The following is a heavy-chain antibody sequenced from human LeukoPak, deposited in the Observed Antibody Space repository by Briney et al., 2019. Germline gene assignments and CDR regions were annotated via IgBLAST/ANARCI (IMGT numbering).Heavy chain of an antibody. V-gene: IGHV3-7*01. CDR2: IKQDVSEK. J-gene: IGHJ4*02. D-gene: IGHD2-8*02. Sequence: PGGSLRLSCAASGFTFSSYWMSWVRPAPGKGLEWVANIKQDVSEKYYVDSVKGRFTISRDNAKNSLYLQMNNLRAEDTSVYYCARAGTGLDYWGQGTLVTVSS. CDR3: ARAGTGLDY. CDR1: GFTFSSYW.